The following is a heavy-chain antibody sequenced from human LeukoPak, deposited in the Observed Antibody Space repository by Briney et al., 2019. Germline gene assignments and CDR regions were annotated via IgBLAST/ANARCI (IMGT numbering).Heavy chain of an antibody. V-gene: IGHV4-39*07. J-gene: IGHJ4*02. CDR3: ARVFSIAAAGFGY. Sequence: SETLSLTCTVSGGSISSSSYYWGWLRQPPGKGLEWIGSIYYSGSTYYNPSLKSRVTISVDTSKNQFSLKLSSVTAADTAVYYCARVFSIAAAGFGYWGQGTLVTVSS. D-gene: IGHD6-13*01. CDR1: GGSISSSSYY. CDR2: IYYSGST.